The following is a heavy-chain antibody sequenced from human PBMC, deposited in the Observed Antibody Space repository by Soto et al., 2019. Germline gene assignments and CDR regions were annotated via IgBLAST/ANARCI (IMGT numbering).Heavy chain of an antibody. CDR3: AIYHLELFRSDY. J-gene: IGHJ4*02. CDR1: DFSFTSHG. CDR2: ISLCNGNR. Sequence: ASVKVSCKAYDFSFTSHGISWVRQAPGQGLEWMGWISLCNGNRNYAQQFQGRVTMTTDTSPSTAYMDLRSLRSDDTAMYFCAIYHLELFRSDYLAQGTMVTVSS. D-gene: IGHD2-2*01. V-gene: IGHV1-18*04.